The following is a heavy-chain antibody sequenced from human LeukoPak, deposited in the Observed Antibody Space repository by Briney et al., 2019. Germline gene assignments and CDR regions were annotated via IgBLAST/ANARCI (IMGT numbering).Heavy chain of an antibody. D-gene: IGHD3-3*01. J-gene: IGHJ6*03. V-gene: IGHV1-8*01. Sequence: GASVKVSCKASGYTSTSYDINWVRQATGQGLEWMGWMNPNSGNTGYAQKFQGRVTITRNTSISTAYMDLSRLRSEDTAVYYCARGSHITIFGVVTNYYYYYMDVWGKGTTVTVSS. CDR1: GYTSTSYD. CDR3: ARGSHITIFGVVTNYYYYYMDV. CDR2: MNPNSGNT.